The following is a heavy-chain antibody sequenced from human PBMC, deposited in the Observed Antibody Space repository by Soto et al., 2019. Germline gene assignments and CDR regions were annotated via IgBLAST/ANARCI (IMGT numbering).Heavy chain of an antibody. J-gene: IGHJ3*02. D-gene: IGHD5-18*01. V-gene: IGHV3-30*18. Sequence: GGSLRLSCAASRFSFSTYGMHWVRQAPGKGLEWVAVISYDGSEKYYADSVKGRFTITRDNSKNTLYLQMDSLRTEDTAVYFCAKYWRYNYATDAFDIWGQGTMVTVSS. CDR3: AKYWRYNYATDAFDI. CDR2: ISYDGSEK. CDR1: RFSFSTYG.